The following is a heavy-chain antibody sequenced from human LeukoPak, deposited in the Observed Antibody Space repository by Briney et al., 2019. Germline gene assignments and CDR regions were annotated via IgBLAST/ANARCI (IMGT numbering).Heavy chain of an antibody. J-gene: IGHJ6*02. V-gene: IGHV3-7*01. CDR3: ARDLNELAMVTNYYYYYGMDV. Sequence: SGGSLRLSCAASGFTFSSYWMSWVRQAPGKGLEWVANIKQDGSEKYYVDSVKGRFTISRDNANNSLYLQMNSLRAEDTAVYYCARDLNELAMVTNYYYYYGMDVWGQGTTVTVSS. D-gene: IGHD5-18*01. CDR1: GFTFSSYW. CDR2: IKQDGSEK.